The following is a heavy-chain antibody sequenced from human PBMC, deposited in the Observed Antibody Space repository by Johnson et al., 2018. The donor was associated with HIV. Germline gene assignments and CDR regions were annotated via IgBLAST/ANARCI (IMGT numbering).Heavy chain of an antibody. J-gene: IGHJ3*01. Sequence: MLLVESGGGLVQPGGSLRLSCAASRFTFSSYAMHWVRQAPGKGLEWVSLIYSGGSTYYADSVKGRFSISRDNSKNTLCLQMNSLRVEDTAVYYCARARGWEYAFDLWGQGTMVTVSS. D-gene: IGHD1-26*01. V-gene: IGHV3-66*02. CDR3: ARARGWEYAFDL. CDR1: RFTFSSYA. CDR2: IYSGGST.